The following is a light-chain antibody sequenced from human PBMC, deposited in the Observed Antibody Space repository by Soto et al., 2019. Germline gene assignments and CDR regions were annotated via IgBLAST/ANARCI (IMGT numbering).Light chain of an antibody. J-gene: IGLJ2*01. Sequence: QSALTQPASVSGSPGQSITISCTGTSSDVGGYSYVSWYQQHPGKAPKLMIYEVRNRPSGVSNRFSGSKSGNTASLTISGLQAEDEAEYYYSSYRSSSTLVVFGGGTKLTVL. V-gene: IGLV2-14*01. CDR2: EVR. CDR3: SSYRSSSTLVV. CDR1: SSDVGGYSY.